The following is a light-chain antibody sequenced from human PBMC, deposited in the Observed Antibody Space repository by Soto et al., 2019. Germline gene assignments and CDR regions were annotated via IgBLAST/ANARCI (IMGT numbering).Light chain of an antibody. Sequence: EIVLTQSPGTLSLSPGERATLSCRASKSVSSSYVAWYQQKPGQAPRLLIYGASSRATSIPDRFSGSGSGTDFTLTISRLEPEDFAVYYCQQYGSSPTLTFGGGTKVEIK. J-gene: IGKJ4*01. V-gene: IGKV3-20*01. CDR2: GAS. CDR3: QQYGSSPTLT. CDR1: KSVSSSY.